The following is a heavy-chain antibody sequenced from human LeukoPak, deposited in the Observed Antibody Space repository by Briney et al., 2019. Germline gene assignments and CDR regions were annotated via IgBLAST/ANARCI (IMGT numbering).Heavy chain of an antibody. Sequence: GGSLRLSCAASGFTFSSYAMSWVRQALGKGLEWVSAISGSGGSTYYADSVKGRFTISRDNSKNTLYLQMNSLRADDTAVYYCAKAIPGAYYFDYWGQGTLVTVSS. CDR3: AKAIPGAYYFDY. V-gene: IGHV3-23*01. D-gene: IGHD3-10*01. CDR1: GFTFSSYA. J-gene: IGHJ4*02. CDR2: ISGSGGST.